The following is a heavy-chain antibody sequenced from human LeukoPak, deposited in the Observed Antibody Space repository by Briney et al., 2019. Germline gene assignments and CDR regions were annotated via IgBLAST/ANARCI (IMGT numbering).Heavy chain of an antibody. CDR3: ARSVNWKDFYYYYGMDV. Sequence: PSETLSLTCAVYGVSFSGYYWSWLRQPPGKGLEWIGEINHSGSTNYNPSLKSRVTISVDTSKNQFSLKLSSVTAADTAVYYCARSVNWKDFYYYYGMDVWGQGTTVTVSS. CDR1: GVSFSGYY. V-gene: IGHV4-34*01. CDR2: INHSGST. J-gene: IGHJ6*02. D-gene: IGHD1-1*01.